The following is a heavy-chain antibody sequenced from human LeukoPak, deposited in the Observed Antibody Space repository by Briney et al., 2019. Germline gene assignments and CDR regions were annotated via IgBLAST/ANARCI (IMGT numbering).Heavy chain of an antibody. CDR2: ISAYNGNA. D-gene: IGHD3-3*01. CDR1: GYTFTSYG. CDR3: ARAASGITIFGVVMGDSYGMDV. Sequence: ASVKVSCKASGYTFTSYGISWVRQVPGQGLEWMGWISAYNGNANYAQKVQGRVTMTTDTSTSTAYMELRSLRSDDTAVYYCARAASGITIFGVVMGDSYGMDVWGQGTTVTVSS. J-gene: IGHJ6*02. V-gene: IGHV1-18*01.